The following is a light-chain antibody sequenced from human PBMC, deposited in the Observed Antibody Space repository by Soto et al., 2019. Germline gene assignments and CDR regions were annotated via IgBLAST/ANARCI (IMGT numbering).Light chain of an antibody. CDR1: QYVSSS. Sequence: DIQMTQSPSTLSAFVGERVTITCRASQYVSSSLAWYQQKPGKVPKLMIYKTSILESGVPSRFSGSASGTEFTFSIISLQPYDFATYWCQQYNTYPWTFGQGTKVDIK. CDR3: QQYNTYPWT. J-gene: IGKJ1*01. CDR2: KTS. V-gene: IGKV1-5*03.